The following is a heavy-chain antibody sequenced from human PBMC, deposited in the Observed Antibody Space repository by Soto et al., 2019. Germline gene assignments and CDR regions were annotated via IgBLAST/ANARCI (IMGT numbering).Heavy chain of an antibody. CDR3: AKDSLKNVYGDSLDY. J-gene: IGHJ4*02. Sequence: EVQLLESGGGLVQPGGSLRLSCAASGFTFSSYAMSWVRQAPGKGLEWVSAISGGGGRTYYADSVKGRFTISRDNSKNTLYLQMNSLRAEDTAVYYCAKDSLKNVYGDSLDYWGQGTLVTVSS. CDR2: ISGGGGRT. CDR1: GFTFSSYA. V-gene: IGHV3-23*01. D-gene: IGHD4-17*01.